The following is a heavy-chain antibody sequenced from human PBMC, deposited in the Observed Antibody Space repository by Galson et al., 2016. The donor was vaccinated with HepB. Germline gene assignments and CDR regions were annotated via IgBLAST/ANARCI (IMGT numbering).Heavy chain of an antibody. V-gene: IGHV4-39*07. CDR1: GGSIRRSSDY. Sequence: SATLSLTCSVSGGSIRRSSDYWGWIRQRPGKGLEWNGTIYYSGSTYYNPSLNSRVPISVATSKNQFSLKVSSVAAADTAVYYCARAVWLPLSGMDVWGQGTTVTVSS. J-gene: IGHJ6*02. CDR3: ARAVWLPLSGMDV. D-gene: IGHD3-10*01. CDR2: IYYSGST.